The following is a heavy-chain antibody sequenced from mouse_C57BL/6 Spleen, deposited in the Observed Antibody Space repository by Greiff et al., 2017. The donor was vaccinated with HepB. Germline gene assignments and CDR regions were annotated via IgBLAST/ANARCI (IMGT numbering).Heavy chain of an antibody. CDR3: ARDGSSYYFDY. J-gene: IGHJ2*01. V-gene: IGHV1-54*01. CDR1: GYAFTNYL. CDR2: INPGSGGT. Sequence: QVQLQQSGAELVRPGTSVKVSCKASGYAFTNYLIEWVKQRPGQGLEWIGVINPGSGGTNYNEKFKGKATLTADKSSSTAYMQLSSLTSEDSAVYFCARDGSSYYFDYWGQGTTLTVSS. D-gene: IGHD1-1*01.